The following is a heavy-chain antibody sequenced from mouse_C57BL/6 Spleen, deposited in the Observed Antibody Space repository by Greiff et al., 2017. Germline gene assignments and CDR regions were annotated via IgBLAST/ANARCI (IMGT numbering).Heavy chain of an antibody. CDR2: INPSNGGT. CDR1: GYTFTSYW. Sequence: QVQLQQPGTELVKPGASVKLSCKASGYTFTSYWMHWVKQRPGQGLEWIGNINPSNGGTNYNEKFKSKATLSVDNSSSTAYMQLSSLTSEDSAVYYCARYPFTMITRYWYFDVWGTGTTVTVSS. J-gene: IGHJ1*03. V-gene: IGHV1-53*01. D-gene: IGHD2-4*01. CDR3: ARYPFTMITRYWYFDV.